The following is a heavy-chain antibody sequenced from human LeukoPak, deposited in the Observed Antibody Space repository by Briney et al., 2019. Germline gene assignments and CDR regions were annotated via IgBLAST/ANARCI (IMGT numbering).Heavy chain of an antibody. CDR2: IKQDGSER. J-gene: IGHJ4*02. V-gene: IGHV3-7*01. D-gene: IGHD5-18*01. Sequence: GGSLRLSCAPSGFTFSGYWMSWVRQAPGKGLDWMANIKQDGSERYYVGSVKGRFTISRDNAKNSLYLQMNSLRAEDTAVYYCARTRGYSYALYFDYWGQGTLVAVSS. CDR1: GFTFSGYW. CDR3: ARTRGYSYALYFDY.